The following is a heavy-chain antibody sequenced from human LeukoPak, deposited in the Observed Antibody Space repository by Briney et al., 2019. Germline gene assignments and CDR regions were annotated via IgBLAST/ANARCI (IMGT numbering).Heavy chain of an antibody. J-gene: IGHJ5*02. D-gene: IGHD4-17*01. CDR2: ISGSSGTT. CDR3: AKAGTTLTTRNWFDP. Sequence: GGSLRLSCAASGFTFSSYPMSWVRQAPGKGLEWLSVISGSSGTTYYADSVKGRFTISRDNSKNTLYLQMNSLRVEDTAVYYCAKAGTTLTTRNWFDPWGQGTLATVSS. CDR1: GFTFSSYP. V-gene: IGHV3-23*01.